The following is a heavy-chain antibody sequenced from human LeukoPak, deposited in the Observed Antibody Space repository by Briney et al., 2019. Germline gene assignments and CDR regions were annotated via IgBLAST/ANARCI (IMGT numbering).Heavy chain of an antibody. CDR1: GYTFSGYY. CDR3: AMPGGYYMDV. D-gene: IGHD3-16*01. CDR2: INPNSGGT. J-gene: IGHJ6*03. Sequence: GASVKVSCKASGYTFSGYYMHWVRQAPGQGLEWMGRINPNSGGTNYAQKFQGRVTMTRDTSVSTAYMELSRLRSDDTAVYCCAMPGGYYMDVWGKGTTVTVSS. V-gene: IGHV1-2*06.